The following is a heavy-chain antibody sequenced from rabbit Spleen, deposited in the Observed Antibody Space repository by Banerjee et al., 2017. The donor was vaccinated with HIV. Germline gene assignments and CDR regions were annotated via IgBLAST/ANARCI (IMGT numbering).Heavy chain of an antibody. D-gene: IGHD1-1*01. J-gene: IGHJ4*01. CDR1: GIDFSSWYY. CDR2: INTYTTKA. V-gene: IGHV1S40*01. Sequence: EESGGGLVKPGGTLTLTCKVSGIDFSSWYYMCWVRQAPGKGLQWIACINTYTTKAVYATWAIGRFTISRTSSTTVTLRMTSLTAADTATYFCARDLPSVVGWNFNLWGQGTLVTVS. CDR3: ARDLPSVVGWNFNL.